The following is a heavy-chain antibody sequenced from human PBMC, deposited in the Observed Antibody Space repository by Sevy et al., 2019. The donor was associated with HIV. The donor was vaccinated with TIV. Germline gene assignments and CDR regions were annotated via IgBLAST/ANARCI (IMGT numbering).Heavy chain of an antibody. D-gene: IGHD5-18*01. V-gene: IGHV1-69*13. CDR1: GGTFSSYA. CDR2: IIPIFGTA. CDR3: ERWGPRGYSYGTLDYYGMDV. Sequence: ASVKVSCKASGGTFSSYAISWVRQAPGQGLEWMGGIIPIFGTANYAQKFQGRVTITADESTSTAYMELSSRRSEDTAVYYCERWGPRGYSYGTLDYYGMDVWGQGTTVTVSS. J-gene: IGHJ6*02.